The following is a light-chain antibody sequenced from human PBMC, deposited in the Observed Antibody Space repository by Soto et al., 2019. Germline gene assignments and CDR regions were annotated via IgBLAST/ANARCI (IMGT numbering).Light chain of an antibody. CDR1: QVIPVY. J-gene: IGKJ2*03. Sequence: DIQLSQSPPSLSASVGDRVTITCRASQVIPVYLNGYQQKPGEAPKLVIYDTSNLEIGVPSRFGGGGSGTDFTLTITGLQPEDYATYYCQQYERLPYSFGQGTKV. CDR3: QQYERLPYS. V-gene: IGKV1-33*01. CDR2: DTS.